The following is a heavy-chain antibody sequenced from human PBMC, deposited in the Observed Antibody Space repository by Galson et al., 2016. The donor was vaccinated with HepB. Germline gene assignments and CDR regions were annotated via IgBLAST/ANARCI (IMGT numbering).Heavy chain of an antibody. V-gene: IGHV4-61*01. CDR2: ISDSEST. Sequence: SETLSLTCTVSGGSVSSASHYWSWVRQPTEKGLEWIGYISDSESTNYNPSLKGRVTISLDRSKNQFSLRLNSVIAADTAVYYCAKDEGSYNGMDFWGQGTTVTVSS. D-gene: IGHD2-2*02. J-gene: IGHJ6*02. CDR1: GGSVSSASHY. CDR3: AKDEGSYNGMDF.